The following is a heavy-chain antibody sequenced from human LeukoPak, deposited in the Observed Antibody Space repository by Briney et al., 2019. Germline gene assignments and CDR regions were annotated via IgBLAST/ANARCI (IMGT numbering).Heavy chain of an antibody. CDR1: GYTFTCYC. CDR3: ARGIGIAVKKNDASDI. J-gene: IGHJ3*02. CDR2: INPNSGGT. V-gene: IGHV1-2*04. Sequence: GSSVNVSCKASGYTFTCYCMHWVRQAPRQRLEGMGWINPNSGGTKYAQKFQGWGTMTRDTATSTAYMELSRLRSDDPAVYYCARGIGIAVKKNDASDIWGQGTMVTVSS. D-gene: IGHD6-19*01.